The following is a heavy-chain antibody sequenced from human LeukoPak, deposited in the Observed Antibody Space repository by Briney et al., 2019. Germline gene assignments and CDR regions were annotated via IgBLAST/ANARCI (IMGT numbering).Heavy chain of an antibody. J-gene: IGHJ3*02. Sequence: GGALRLSCVAPGFSFDEYGMHLVRQAPGKGLEWVSGISWNSGSIGYAGSVKGRFTISRDNAKNSLYLQMNSLRPEDTALYYCAKGGTGYHDAFDIWGQGTVVTVSS. V-gene: IGHV3-9*01. CDR1: GFSFDEYG. CDR2: ISWNSGSI. D-gene: IGHD3/OR15-3a*01. CDR3: AKGGTGYHDAFDI.